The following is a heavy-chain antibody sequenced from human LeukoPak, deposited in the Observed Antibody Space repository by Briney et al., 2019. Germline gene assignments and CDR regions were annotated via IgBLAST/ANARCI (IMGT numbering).Heavy chain of an antibody. CDR3: AVYSSWCLSSGGFDH. D-gene: IGHD6-13*01. Sequence: PSETLSLTCAVSGGSISSDYWSWIRQPPGKGLEWIGYIYYSGNTNYNPSLKSRVTISLDTSQNKFSLELSSLTAAYEAVYYCAVYSSWCLSSGGFDHWGQGTLVTVSS. CDR2: IYYSGNT. J-gene: IGHJ4*02. V-gene: IGHV4-59*01. CDR1: GGSISSDY.